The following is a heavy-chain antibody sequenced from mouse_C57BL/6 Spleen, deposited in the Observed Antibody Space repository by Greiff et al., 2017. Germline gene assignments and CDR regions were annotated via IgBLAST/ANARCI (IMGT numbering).Heavy chain of an antibody. Sequence: QVQLQHPGAELVKPGASVKLSCKASGYTFTSYWMQWVKQRPGQGLEWIGEIDPSDSYTNYNQKFKGKATLTVDTSSSTAYMQLSSLTSEDSAVYYCARSGDYGAMDYWGQGTSVTVSS. CDR3: ARSGDYGAMDY. D-gene: IGHD3-1*01. J-gene: IGHJ4*01. V-gene: IGHV1-50*01. CDR2: IDPSDSYT. CDR1: GYTFTSYW.